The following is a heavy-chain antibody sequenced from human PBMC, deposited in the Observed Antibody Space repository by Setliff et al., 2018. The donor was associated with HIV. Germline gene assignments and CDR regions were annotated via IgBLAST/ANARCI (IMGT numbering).Heavy chain of an antibody. V-gene: IGHV4-61*02. CDR1: SGSIHSGSYY. D-gene: IGHD2-15*01. Sequence: SETLSLTCIVSSGSIHSGSYYWSWIRQPVGKGLEWIGRIYTRGSTDYNPSLKSRVAISVDTSKNHFSLNLTSVTAADTAIYFCARVGGKGYSNFLDSWGQGLLVTVS. J-gene: IGHJ4*02. CDR2: IYTRGST. CDR3: ARVGGKGYSNFLDS.